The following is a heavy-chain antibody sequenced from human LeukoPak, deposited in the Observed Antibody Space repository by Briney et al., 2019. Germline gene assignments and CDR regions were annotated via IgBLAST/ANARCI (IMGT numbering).Heavy chain of an antibody. CDR1: GGSISSSSYY. V-gene: IGHV4-39*01. Sequence: SETLSLTCTVSGGSISSSSYYWGWIRQPPGKGPEWIGSIYYSGSTYYNPSLKSRVTISVDTSKNQFSLKLSSVTAADTAVYYCARHDSSGYYPHYFDYWGQGTLVTVSS. CDR3: ARHDSSGYYPHYFDY. J-gene: IGHJ4*02. CDR2: IYYSGST. D-gene: IGHD3-22*01.